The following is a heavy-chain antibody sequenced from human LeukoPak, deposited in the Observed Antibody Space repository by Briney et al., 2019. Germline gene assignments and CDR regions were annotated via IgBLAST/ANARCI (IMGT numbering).Heavy chain of an antibody. V-gene: IGHV4-39*02. D-gene: IGHD4-23*01. Sequence: SETLSLPCTVSGGSISSGPNYWGWIRQPPGKGLEWIGSIHYSGNTHHNLSLKSRVTISVDTSKNQFSLKLSSVTAADTAVYYCARDGDYGGNSGWFDPWGQGTLVTVSS. J-gene: IGHJ5*02. CDR2: IHYSGNT. CDR1: GGSISSGPNY. CDR3: ARDGDYGGNSGWFDP.